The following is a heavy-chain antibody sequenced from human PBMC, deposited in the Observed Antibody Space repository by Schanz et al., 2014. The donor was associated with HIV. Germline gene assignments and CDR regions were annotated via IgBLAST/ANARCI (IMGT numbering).Heavy chain of an antibody. J-gene: IGHJ6*02. CDR1: GFTFSGHA. CDR3: AKVLIPMIAVPYYGMDV. Sequence: VQLVESGGGLVKPGGSLRLSCTASGFTFSGHAMGWVRQAPGKGLEWVSGISGNGGSTYHADSVKGRFTISRDNAKNSLYLQMNSLRAEDTAVYYCAKVLIPMIAVPYYGMDVWGQGTTVTVSS. CDR2: ISGNGGST. V-gene: IGHV3-23*04. D-gene: IGHD3-22*01.